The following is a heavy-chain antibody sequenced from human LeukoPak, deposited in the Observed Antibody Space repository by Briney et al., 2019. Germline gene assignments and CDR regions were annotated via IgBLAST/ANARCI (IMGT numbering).Heavy chain of an antibody. CDR1: GFTFSSYG. Sequence: GRSLRLSCAASGFTFSSYGMRWVRRAPGKGLEWGAVIWYDGSNKYYADSVKGRFTISRDNSKNTLYLQMNSLRAEDTAVYYCARPQYKGVPYFDYWGQGTLVTVSS. CDR3: ARPQYKGVPYFDY. J-gene: IGHJ4*02. V-gene: IGHV3-33*01. D-gene: IGHD1-1*01. CDR2: IWYDGSNK.